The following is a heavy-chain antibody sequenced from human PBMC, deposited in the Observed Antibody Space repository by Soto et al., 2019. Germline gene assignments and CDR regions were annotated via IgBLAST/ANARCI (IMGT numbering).Heavy chain of an antibody. CDR3: ARGYYDFWSAVVQH. Sequence: GGSLRLSCAASGFTFSSYSMNWVRQAPGKGLEWISYISSRSTTIHYADSVKGRFTISRDNAKNSLYLQMNSLRAEDTAVYYCARGYYDFWSAVVQHWGQGTLVTVSS. V-gene: IGHV3-48*01. CDR1: GFTFSSYS. CDR2: ISSRSTTI. J-gene: IGHJ1*01. D-gene: IGHD3-3*01.